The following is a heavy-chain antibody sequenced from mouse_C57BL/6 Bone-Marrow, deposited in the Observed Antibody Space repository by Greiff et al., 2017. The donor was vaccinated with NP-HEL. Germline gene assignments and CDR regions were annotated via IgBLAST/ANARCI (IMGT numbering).Heavy chain of an antibody. CDR1: GYTFTSYW. CDR3: ASSGTGAWFAY. Sequence: VQLQQSGAELVKPGASVKLSCKASGYTFTSYWMHWVKQRPGQGLEWIGMIHPNSGSTNYNEKFKSKATLTVDKSSSTAYMQLSSLTSEDSAVYYCASSGTGAWFAYWGQGTLVTVSA. J-gene: IGHJ3*01. V-gene: IGHV1-64*01. D-gene: IGHD4-1*01. CDR2: IHPNSGST.